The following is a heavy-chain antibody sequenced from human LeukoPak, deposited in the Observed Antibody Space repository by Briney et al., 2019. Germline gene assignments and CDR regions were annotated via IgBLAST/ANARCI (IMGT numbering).Heavy chain of an antibody. Sequence: GGSLRLSCAASGFTFSSYGMHWVRQAPGKGLEWVAVISYDGSNKYYADSVKGRFTISRDNSKNTLYLQMNSLGAEDTAVYYCAKDLGRAFDYWGQGTLVTVSS. CDR1: GFTFSSYG. CDR2: ISYDGSNK. D-gene: IGHD2-15*01. V-gene: IGHV3-30*02. CDR3: AKDLGRAFDY. J-gene: IGHJ4*02.